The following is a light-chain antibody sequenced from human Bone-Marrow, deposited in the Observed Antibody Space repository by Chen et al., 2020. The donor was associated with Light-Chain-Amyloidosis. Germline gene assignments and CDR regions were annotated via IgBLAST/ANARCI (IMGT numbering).Light chain of an antibody. CDR2: RVS. Sequence: DIQMTQSPASLSASVGDSVTIICRAGRNISDWLCWYRQRPGIAPELLFYRVSTVQSGVPSRFSGSGSGTEFALAIGPLQPDDFATYYCQQTYSTPRTFGRGTRVDI. J-gene: IGKJ3*01. V-gene: IGKV1-39*01. CDR1: RNISDW. CDR3: QQTYSTPRT.